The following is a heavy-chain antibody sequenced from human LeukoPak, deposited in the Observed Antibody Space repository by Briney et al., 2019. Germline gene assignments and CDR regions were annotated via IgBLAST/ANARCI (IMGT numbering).Heavy chain of an antibody. CDR2: IYYSGST. CDR3: AEQAYCSSTSCYRFDY. CDR1: GGSIISSSYY. D-gene: IGHD2-2*01. Sequence: KPSETLSLTCTVSGGSIISSSYYWGWIRQPPGKGLEWIGSIYYSGSTYYNPSLKSRVTISVDTSKNQFSLKLSSVTAADTAVYYCAEQAYCSSTSCYRFDYWGQGTLVTVSS. J-gene: IGHJ4*02. V-gene: IGHV4-39*01.